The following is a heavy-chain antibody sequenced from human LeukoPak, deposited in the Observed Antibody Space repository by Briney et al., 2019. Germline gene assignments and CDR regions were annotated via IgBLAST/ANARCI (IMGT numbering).Heavy chain of an antibody. J-gene: IGHJ4*02. CDR2: ISHDGTNK. Sequence: PGGSLRLSCAASGFPFSSYGIHWVRQAPGKGLEWVAVISHDGTNKYYADSVKGRFTISRDNSKNTVYLQMNSLRAEDTAVYYCAKEGYYGSGSFPDYWGQGTLVTVSS. D-gene: IGHD3-10*01. V-gene: IGHV3-30*18. CDR1: GFPFSSYG. CDR3: AKEGYYGSGSFPDY.